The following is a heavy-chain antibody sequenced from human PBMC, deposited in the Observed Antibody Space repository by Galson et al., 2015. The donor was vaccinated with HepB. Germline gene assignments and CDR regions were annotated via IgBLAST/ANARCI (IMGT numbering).Heavy chain of an antibody. CDR2: IYSSGST. D-gene: IGHD6-19*01. Sequence: SLRLSCAAPGFTVSRNYMSWVRQAPGKGLEWVSVIYSSGSTDYADSVKGRFIISRDNSKRTLYLQMNSLRAEDTAVYYCAGGYSSGWYSGLGYWGQGTLVTVSS. J-gene: IGHJ4*02. CDR3: AGGYSSGWYSGLGY. V-gene: IGHV3-53*01. CDR1: GFTVSRNY.